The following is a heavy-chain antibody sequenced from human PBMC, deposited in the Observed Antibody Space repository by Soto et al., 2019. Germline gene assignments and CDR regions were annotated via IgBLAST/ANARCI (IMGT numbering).Heavy chain of an antibody. D-gene: IGHD3-3*01. CDR3: VSARTVSYDHWSSYRPGFDY. CDR2: ISSSISTI. CDR1: GLTVSSYS. V-gene: IGHV3-48*01. J-gene: IGHJ4*02. Sequence: GGSLRLSCAASGLTVSSYSMNWVRQAPGKGLEWVSYISSSISTIYYVEPVKGRFTMSRDNVKNSPFLRMNSLSAEDTVVSYCVSARTVSYDHWSSYRPGFDYWGQGTPVTVSS.